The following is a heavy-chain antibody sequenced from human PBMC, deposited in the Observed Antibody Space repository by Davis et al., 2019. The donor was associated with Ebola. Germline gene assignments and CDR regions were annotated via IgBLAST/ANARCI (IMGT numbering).Heavy chain of an antibody. CDR1: GGSISSYY. CDR3: AREETYSGTYYIDY. J-gene: IGHJ4*02. D-gene: IGHD1-26*01. CDR2: IYYSGST. Sequence: SETLSFTCTVSGGSISSYYWSWIRQPPGKGLEWIGYIYYSGSTNYNPSLKSRVTISVDMSKNQFSLKLSSVTAADTAVYYCAREETYSGTYYIDYWGQGTLVTVSS. V-gene: IGHV4-59*01.